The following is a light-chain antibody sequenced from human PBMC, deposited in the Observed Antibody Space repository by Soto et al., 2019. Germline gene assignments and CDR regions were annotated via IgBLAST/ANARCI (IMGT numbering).Light chain of an antibody. J-gene: IGKJ1*01. CDR2: KAS. V-gene: IGKV1-5*03. CDR3: QQYYTYPWT. Sequence: DVQLTQSSSSLSASVGDRVIMTVEASHSIANSLNCYQQKPGKAPKLLIYKASTLKSGVPSRFSGSGSGTEFILTISSLQPDDFAAYYCQQYYTYPWTFGQGTKVDIK. CDR1: HSIANS.